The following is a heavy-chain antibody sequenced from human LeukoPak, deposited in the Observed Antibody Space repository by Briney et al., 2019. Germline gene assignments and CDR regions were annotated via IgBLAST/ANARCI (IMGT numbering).Heavy chain of an antibody. V-gene: IGHV4-59*01. CDR3: ARAGTTYYYDDHVFDI. CDR1: GGSISNYY. J-gene: IGHJ3*02. D-gene: IGHD3-22*01. Sequence: SETLSLTCTVSGGSISNYYWSWIRQPPGKGLEWIGHIYNSSNTHYNPSLQSRVTISVDTSKNQFSLRLSSVTAADTYVYYCARAGTTYYYDDHVFDIWGQGTTITVSS. CDR2: IYNSSNT.